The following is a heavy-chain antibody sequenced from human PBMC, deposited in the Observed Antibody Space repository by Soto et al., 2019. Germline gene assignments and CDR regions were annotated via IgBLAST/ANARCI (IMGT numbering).Heavy chain of an antibody. CDR3: AIGSRGFNWFDP. CDR1: GYTFTSYD. D-gene: IGHD3-16*01. J-gene: IGHJ5*02. Sequence: GASVKVSCKASGYTFTSYDVNWVRQATGQGLEWMGWMNPSSGNTGYAQKFQGRVTLTRNTSISTAYMELSSLRSEDTAVYYCAIGSRGFNWFDPWGQGTLVTVSS. V-gene: IGHV1-8*01. CDR2: MNPSSGNT.